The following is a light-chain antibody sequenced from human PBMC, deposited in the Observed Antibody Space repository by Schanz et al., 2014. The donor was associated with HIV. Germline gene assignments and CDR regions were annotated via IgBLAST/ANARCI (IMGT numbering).Light chain of an antibody. Sequence: EIVLTQSPGTLSLSPGERATLSCRASQSISRNYLAWYQQKPGQAPRLLIYGASTRVTGIPARFSGSGSGTEFPLTISSLQSEDFAVYYCQQYNDWPPITFGQGTRLEIK. CDR1: QSISRN. CDR2: GAS. J-gene: IGKJ5*01. CDR3: QQYNDWPPIT. V-gene: IGKV3-15*01.